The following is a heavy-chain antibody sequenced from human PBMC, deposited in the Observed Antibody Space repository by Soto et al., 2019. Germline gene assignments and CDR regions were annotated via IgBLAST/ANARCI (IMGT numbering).Heavy chain of an antibody. D-gene: IGHD1-1*01. Sequence: QVQLVESGGGVVQPGTSLRLSCAASGFTFSNYGMHWVRQTPGKGLEWVALILYDGSNKYYADSVKGRFTISRDNFKNTLYLQVSSLRAEDTAVYYCAKSRDAYNFYFYYGMDVWGQGTSVTVSS. J-gene: IGHJ6*02. V-gene: IGHV3-30*18. CDR1: GFTFSNYG. CDR2: ILYDGSNK. CDR3: AKSRDAYNFYFYYGMDV.